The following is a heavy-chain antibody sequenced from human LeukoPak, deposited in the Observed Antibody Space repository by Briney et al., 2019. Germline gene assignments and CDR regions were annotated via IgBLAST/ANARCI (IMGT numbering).Heavy chain of an antibody. Sequence: ASVKVSCKASGGTFSSYAISWVRQAPGQGLEWMGGIIPIFGTANYAQKFQGRVTITADESTSTAYMELSSLRSEDTAVYYCAREPAVHYYDSSGPFDYWGQGTLVTVSS. CDR1: GGTFSSYA. CDR2: IIPIFGTA. D-gene: IGHD3-22*01. V-gene: IGHV1-69*13. J-gene: IGHJ4*02. CDR3: AREPAVHYYDSSGPFDY.